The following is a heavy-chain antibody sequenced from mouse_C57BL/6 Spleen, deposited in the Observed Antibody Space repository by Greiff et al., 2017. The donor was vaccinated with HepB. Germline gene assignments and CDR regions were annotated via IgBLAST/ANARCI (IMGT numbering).Heavy chain of an antibody. CDR2: ISDGGSYT. D-gene: IGHD2-4*01. J-gene: IGHJ4*01. CDR3: VLYDYDLGWYYYAMDY. CDR1: GFTFSSYA. V-gene: IGHV5-4*01. Sequence: EVQGVESGGGLVKPGGSLKLSCAASGFTFSSYAMSWVRQTPEKRLEWVATISDGGSYTYYTDNVKGRFTISRDNAKNNLYLQMSHLKSEDTAMYYFVLYDYDLGWYYYAMDYWGQGTSVTVSS.